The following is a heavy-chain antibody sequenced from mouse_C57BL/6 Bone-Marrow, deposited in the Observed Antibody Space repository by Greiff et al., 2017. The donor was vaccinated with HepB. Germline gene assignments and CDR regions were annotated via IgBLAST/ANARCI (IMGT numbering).Heavy chain of an antibody. V-gene: IGHV3-1*01. CDR3: ARGPAYYAMDY. Sequence: EVQVVESGPGMVKPSQSLSLTCTVTGYSITSGYDWHWIRHFPGNKLEWMGYISYSGSTNYNPSLKSRISITHDTSKNHFFLKLNSVTTEDTATYYCARGPAYYAMDYWGQGTSVTVSS. CDR1: GYSITSGYD. J-gene: IGHJ4*01. CDR2: ISYSGST.